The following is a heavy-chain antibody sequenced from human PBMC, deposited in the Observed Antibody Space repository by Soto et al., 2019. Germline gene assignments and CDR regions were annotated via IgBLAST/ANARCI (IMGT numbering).Heavy chain of an antibody. CDR3: GRDPELWDENVATRPSTYYYGMDV. V-gene: IGHV3-11*01. CDR1: GFTFSNHY. Sequence: QMQLVESGGGLVEPGGSLRLSCEASGFTFSNHYMSWIRQAPGKWLEWLSDISRSGSTIYYADSVKGRFTISRDNSKNSLYLQMDSLRAEDTAMYYCGRDPELWDENVATRPSTYYYGMDVWGQGTTVTVAS. D-gene: IGHD5-18*01. J-gene: IGHJ6*02. CDR2: ISRSGSTI.